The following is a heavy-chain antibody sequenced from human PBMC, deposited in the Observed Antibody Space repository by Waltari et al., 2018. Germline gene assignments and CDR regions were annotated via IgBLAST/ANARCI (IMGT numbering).Heavy chain of an antibody. V-gene: IGHV4-39*01. Sequence: QMQLQESGPRLVRPPEILSLTCSVSNGSITSNNYHWGWIRQSPGKPLEWVGSISYSGTTYSNPTLKSRLTLSIDTSKNQFTLNLSSVTAADAAGYYCASSSCLYSCGLGVWGQGTTVSVSS. J-gene: IGHJ6*02. CDR2: ISYSGTT. CDR3: ASSSCLYSCGLGV. CDR1: NGSITSNNYH.